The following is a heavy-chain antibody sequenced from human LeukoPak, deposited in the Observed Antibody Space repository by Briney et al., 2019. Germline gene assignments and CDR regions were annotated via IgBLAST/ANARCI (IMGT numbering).Heavy chain of an antibody. V-gene: IGHV4-59*01. Sequence: PSETLSLTCSVPGRSISSYYWSWIRQPPGKGLEWVGSIYYTGSTNYNPSLKSRVTISVDTSKNQFSLKLNSVTAADTAVYYCARELCSTTTCYFDYWGQGTLVTVSS. CDR1: GRSISSYY. J-gene: IGHJ4*02. CDR3: ARELCSTTTCYFDY. CDR2: IYYTGST. D-gene: IGHD2-2*01.